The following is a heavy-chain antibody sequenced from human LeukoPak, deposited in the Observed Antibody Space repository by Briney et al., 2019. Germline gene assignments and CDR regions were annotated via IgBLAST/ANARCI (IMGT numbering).Heavy chain of an antibody. Sequence: GASVKVSCKASGYTFTGYYMRWVRQAPGQGLEWMGWINPTSGDTDYLQKFQGRVIMTRDTSISTAYMELSRVRSDDTAVYYCARGDGDGPARRAFDIWGQGTMVTVSS. CDR3: ARGDGDGPARRAFDI. J-gene: IGHJ3*02. CDR2: INPTSGDT. CDR1: GYTFTGYY. D-gene: IGHD7-27*01. V-gene: IGHV1-2*02.